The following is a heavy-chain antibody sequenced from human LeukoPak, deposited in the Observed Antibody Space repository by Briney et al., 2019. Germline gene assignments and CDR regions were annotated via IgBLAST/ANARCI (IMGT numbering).Heavy chain of an antibody. Sequence: SETLSLTCAVSGASISGSGYYLGWIRQPPGKGLEWIGSIYYSGSTYYNPSLKSRVTISVDTSKNQFSLKLSSVTAADTAVYYCARVSFSGVVAASPYNWFDPWGQGTLVTVSS. D-gene: IGHD2-15*01. V-gene: IGHV4-39*07. CDR2: IYYSGST. CDR1: GASISGSGYY. J-gene: IGHJ5*02. CDR3: ARVSFSGVVAASPYNWFDP.